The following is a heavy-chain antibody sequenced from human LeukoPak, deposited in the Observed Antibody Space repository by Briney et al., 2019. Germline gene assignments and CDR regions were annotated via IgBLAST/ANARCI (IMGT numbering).Heavy chain of an antibody. CDR1: GFTFSHYS. V-gene: IGHV3-7*01. D-gene: IGHD5-18*01. CDR2: IKQGGSEK. Sequence: NPGGSLRLSCAASGFTFSHYSMNWVRQAPGKGLEWVANIKQGGSEKNYVDSVKGRFTIARDDAKNSLYLQMNSLRAEDTAVYYCASLNDGYSYGYGRRKQLNYYYYYMDVWGKGTTVTVSS. CDR3: ASLNDGYSYGYGRRKQLNYYYYYMDV. J-gene: IGHJ6*03.